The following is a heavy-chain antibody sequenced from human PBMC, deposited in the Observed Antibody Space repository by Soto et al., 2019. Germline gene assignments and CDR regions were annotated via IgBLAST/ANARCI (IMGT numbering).Heavy chain of an antibody. CDR2: IIPILGIA. CDR3: AREGVVVPAAMPGYYYYYGMDV. V-gene: IGHV1-69*04. CDR1: GGTFSRYT. D-gene: IGHD2-2*01. J-gene: IGHJ6*02. Sequence: GASVKVSCKASGGTFSRYTISWVRQAPGQGLEWMGRIIPILGIANYAQKFQGRVTITADKSTSTAYMELSSLRSEDTAVYYCAREGVVVPAAMPGYYYYYGMDVWG.